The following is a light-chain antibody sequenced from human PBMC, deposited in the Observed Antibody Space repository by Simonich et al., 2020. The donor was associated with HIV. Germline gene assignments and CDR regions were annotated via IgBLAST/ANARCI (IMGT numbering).Light chain of an antibody. CDR3: QQYYSTPT. CDR1: QSVLNSSNNKPL. V-gene: IGKV4-1*01. Sequence: DIVMTQSPDSLDVSVGERATINCKSSQSVLNSSNNKPLVAWYQQKPGQSPKLLIYWASNLESGVPDRFSGSGSGTAFTLTISSLQAEDVAVYYCQQYYSTPTFGQGTKVEIK. J-gene: IGKJ1*01. CDR2: WAS.